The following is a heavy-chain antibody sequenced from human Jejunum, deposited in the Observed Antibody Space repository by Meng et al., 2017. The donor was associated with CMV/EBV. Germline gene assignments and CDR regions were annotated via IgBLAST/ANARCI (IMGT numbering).Heavy chain of an antibody. D-gene: IGHD6-19*01. J-gene: IGHJ6*02. V-gene: IGHV3-21*04. CDR2: IANRGYI. Sequence: MSWVGQAPGKELELVSSIANRGYIYYGDSVKGRFIISRDNTQNSLYLQMNSLRAEDTALYYCARDIVEGGYCSDTRCSWPSGMDVWGQGTTVTVSS. CDR3: ARDIVEGGYCSDTRCSWPSGMDV.